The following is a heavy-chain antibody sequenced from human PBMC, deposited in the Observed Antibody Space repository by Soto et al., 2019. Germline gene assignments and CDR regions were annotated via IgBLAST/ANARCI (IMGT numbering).Heavy chain of an antibody. J-gene: IGHJ5*02. CDR2: IDPTDSYT. CDR1: GYSFTSYW. Sequence: GESLKISWNGSGYSFTSYWITSVRQRPGKGLEWMGMIDPTDSYTKFSPSFQGHVTISADKSIRTTFRLWSKQQASYTVMYYCARHGVVQRGATEDWFDPWGQGTLVTVSS. D-gene: IGHD2-15*01. V-gene: IGHV5-10-1*01. CDR3: ARHGVVQRGATEDWFDP.